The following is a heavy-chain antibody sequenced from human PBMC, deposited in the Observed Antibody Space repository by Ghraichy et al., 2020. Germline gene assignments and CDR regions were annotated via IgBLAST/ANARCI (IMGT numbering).Heavy chain of an antibody. CDR3: ARGLAYSGCYTLDQ. J-gene: IGHJ4*02. Sequence: GALRLSCAASGFTFSSYSVNWVRQAPGKGLEWLSYISRDSDSIYYADSVKGQFTISRDNAKNSLYLQIDSLRDDDTAVYYCARGLAYSGCYTLDQWGQGTLVTVSS. CDR1: GFTFSSYS. CDR2: ISRDSDSI. D-gene: IGHD1-26*01. V-gene: IGHV3-48*02.